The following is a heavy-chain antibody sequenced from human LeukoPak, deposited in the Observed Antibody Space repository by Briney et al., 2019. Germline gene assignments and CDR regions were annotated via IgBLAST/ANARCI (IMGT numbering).Heavy chain of an antibody. J-gene: IGHJ4*02. V-gene: IGHV4-4*02. CDR3: TRDPSAVDRSAY. CDR1: GGSISNSNW. Sequence: PSGTLSLTCAVSGGSISNSNWWRWVRPPPGKGLEWIGEINHSGSTNYNPSLKSRVTISVDKSKNQFSLKLSSVTAADTAVYFCTRDPSAVDRSAYWGQGTLVTVSS. CDR2: INHSGST. D-gene: IGHD3-22*01.